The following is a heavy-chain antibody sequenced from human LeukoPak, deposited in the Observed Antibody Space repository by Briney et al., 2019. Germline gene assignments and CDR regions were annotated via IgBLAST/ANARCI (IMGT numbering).Heavy chain of an antibody. J-gene: IGHJ4*02. CDR3: ARGGIFGRLQGLFDY. CDR2: ISYTGST. V-gene: IGHV4-31*03. Sequence: SETLSLTCTVSGGSISSGGYYWSWIRQHPVRGLDWIGYISYTGSTYYNPSLNSRVTISVDTSRNQFSLKVTSVTAADTAVYYCARGGIFGRLQGLFDYWGQGTLVTVSS. D-gene: IGHD4-11*01. CDR1: GGSISSGGYY.